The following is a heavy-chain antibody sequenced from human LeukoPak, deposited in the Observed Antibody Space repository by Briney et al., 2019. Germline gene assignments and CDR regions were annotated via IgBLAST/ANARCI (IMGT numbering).Heavy chain of an antibody. V-gene: IGHV4-34*01. CDR1: GGSFSGYY. D-gene: IGHD6-19*01. CDR3: ARVVGEWLISDY. J-gene: IGHJ4*02. CDR2: INQSGST. Sequence: SETLSLTCAVYGGSFSGYYWSWIRQPPGKGLEWIGEINQSGSTNYNPSLKSRVTISVDTSKNQFSLKLSSVTAADTAVYYCARVVGEWLISDYWGQGTLVTVSS.